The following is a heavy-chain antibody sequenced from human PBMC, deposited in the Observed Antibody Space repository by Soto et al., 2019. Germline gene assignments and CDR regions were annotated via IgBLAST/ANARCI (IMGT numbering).Heavy chain of an antibody. V-gene: IGHV1-18*01. J-gene: IGHJ4*02. Sequence: QAQLVQSGAEVKEPGASVKVSCKSSCYSCTTSGITLVRHAPGQGLEWMGWISTYNGNTNYAQKLQDRVTLTTDTSTSTAYMELRSLSSDDTAVYYCARRLYGDYDYWGQGTLVTVSS. CDR2: ISTYNGNT. CDR1: CYSCTTSG. CDR3: ARRLYGDYDY. D-gene: IGHD4-17*01.